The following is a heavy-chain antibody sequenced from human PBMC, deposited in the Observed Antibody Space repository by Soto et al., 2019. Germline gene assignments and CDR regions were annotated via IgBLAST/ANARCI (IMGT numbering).Heavy chain of an antibody. J-gene: IGHJ4*02. V-gene: IGHV3-48*01. D-gene: IGHD3-3*01. CDR2: ISSSSSTI. Sequence: GGSLRLSCAASGFTFSSYSMNWVRQAPGKGLEWVSYISSSSSTIYYADSVKGRFTISRDNAKNSLYLQMNSLRAEDTAVYYCATDPADFWSGYYRYWGQGTLVTVSS. CDR3: ATDPADFWSGYYRY. CDR1: GFTFSSYS.